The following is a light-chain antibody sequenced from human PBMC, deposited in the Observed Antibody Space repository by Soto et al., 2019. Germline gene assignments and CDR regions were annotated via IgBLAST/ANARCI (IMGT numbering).Light chain of an antibody. Sequence: DIQMTQSPSSVSASVGDRVTISCRASQAISNYLAWFQQKPGTAPKSLIYAASKLQSVVPSQVSGSISGTHFTLTISSLQPDHFALYYCQQSDIYPLTFGGATSVAFK. J-gene: IGKJ4*01. CDR1: QAISNY. V-gene: IGKV1-16*02. CDR2: AAS. CDR3: QQSDIYPLT.